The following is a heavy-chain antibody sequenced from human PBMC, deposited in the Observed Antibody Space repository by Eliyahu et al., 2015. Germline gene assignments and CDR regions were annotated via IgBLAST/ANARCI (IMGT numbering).Heavy chain of an antibody. J-gene: IGHJ5*02. D-gene: IGHD3-22*01. CDR2: ITISGDT. CDR3: AKNPDYYEGGWGS. CDR1: GFPFSNSG. Sequence: EVQLLESGGALVQPGGSLRLSCAVSGFPFSNSGMSWVRQTPGRGLEWVSGITISGDTHYADSVKGRFTISRDNSHNTLHLQMNSLRVEDTAVYYCAKNPDYYEGGWGSWGQGTLVTVSS. V-gene: IGHV3-23*01.